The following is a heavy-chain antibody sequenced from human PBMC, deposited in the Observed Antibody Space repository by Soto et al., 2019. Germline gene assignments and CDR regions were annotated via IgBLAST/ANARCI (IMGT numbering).Heavy chain of an antibody. CDR2: IFWDDDE. D-gene: IGHD3-10*01. Sequence: QITLKESGPTLVKPTQTLTLTCTFSGSSLSTRGVAVGWIRQPPGKALEFLGFIFWDDDERYSPSLKNRLTITKDTSKNQVVLTMTNMDPVDTATYYCAHRRRGTGPTAFVDYWGQGILVTVSS. V-gene: IGHV2-5*02. CDR3: AHRRRGTGPTAFVDY. CDR1: GSSLSTRGVA. J-gene: IGHJ4*02.